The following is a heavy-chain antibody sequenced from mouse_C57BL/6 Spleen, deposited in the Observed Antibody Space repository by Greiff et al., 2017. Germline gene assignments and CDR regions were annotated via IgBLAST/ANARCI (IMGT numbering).Heavy chain of an antibody. D-gene: IGHD2-12*01. J-gene: IGHJ4*01. CDR1: GYTFTGYW. CDR3: ARKENCESYDGGVYYALDY. Sequence: QVQLQQSGAELMKPGASVKLSCKATGYTFTGYWIEWVKQRPGHGLEWIGEILPGSGSTNYNEKFKGKATFTADTSSNTAYMQLTGLTTEGSAIYDCARKENCESYDGGVYYALDYWGQGTSLTVSS. CDR2: ILPGSGST. V-gene: IGHV1-9*01.